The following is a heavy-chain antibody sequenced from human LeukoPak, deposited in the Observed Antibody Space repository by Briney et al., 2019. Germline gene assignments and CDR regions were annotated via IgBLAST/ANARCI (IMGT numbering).Heavy chain of an antibody. V-gene: IGHV3-7*01. CDR2: IKQDGSEK. CDR3: ARGEYCSSTSCLSSYYYYMDV. J-gene: IGHJ6*03. Sequence: GGSLRLSCVASGFTFSSYWMNWFRQAPGKGLEWVANIKQDGSEKYYVDSVKGRYTISRDSATNSLYLQMNSLRAEDTAVYYCARGEYCSSTSCLSSYYYYMDVWGKGTTVTVSS. CDR1: GFTFSSYW. D-gene: IGHD2-2*01.